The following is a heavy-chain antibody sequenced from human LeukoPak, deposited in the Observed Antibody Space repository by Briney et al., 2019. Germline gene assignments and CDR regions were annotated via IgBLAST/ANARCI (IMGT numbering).Heavy chain of an antibody. D-gene: IGHD6-13*01. CDR1: GFNFTRHG. J-gene: IGHJ1*01. V-gene: IGHV3-33*06. Sequence: GGSLRLSCGPSGFNFTRHGMHWVRQAPGKGLEWVAVIWHTSMSAFYSDSVKGRFIIYRDNSRNTLYLQMSNLRADDTAVYYCAKELGVPAAGWQIQQWGLGTLVTVSS. CDR3: AKELGVPAAGWQIQQ. CDR2: IWHTSMSA.